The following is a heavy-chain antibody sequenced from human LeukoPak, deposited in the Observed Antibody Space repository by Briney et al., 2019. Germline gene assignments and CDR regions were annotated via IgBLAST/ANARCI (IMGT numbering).Heavy chain of an antibody. D-gene: IGHD6-19*01. Sequence: GGSLRLSCAASGFTFSSYWMHWVRQAPGEGLVWVSRINSDGSSTSYADSVKGRFTISRDNAKNTLYLQMNSLRAEDTAVYYCARAAVAVLNYWGQGTLVTVSS. V-gene: IGHV3-74*01. J-gene: IGHJ4*02. CDR2: INSDGSST. CDR3: ARAAVAVLNY. CDR1: GFTFSSYW.